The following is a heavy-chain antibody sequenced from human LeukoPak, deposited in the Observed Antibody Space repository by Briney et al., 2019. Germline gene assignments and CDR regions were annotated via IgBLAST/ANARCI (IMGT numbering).Heavy chain of an antibody. CDR3: ARHRYFGWHFDY. Sequence: SETLSLTCTVSGGSISSSSYYWGWIRQPPGKGREWFGSIYYSGNTYYNPSLKSRVTISVDTSKNQVALKLSSVTAADTAVYYCARHRYFGWHFDYWGQGTLVTVSS. V-gene: IGHV4-39*01. CDR1: GGSISSSSYY. J-gene: IGHJ4*02. D-gene: IGHD3-9*01. CDR2: IYYSGNT.